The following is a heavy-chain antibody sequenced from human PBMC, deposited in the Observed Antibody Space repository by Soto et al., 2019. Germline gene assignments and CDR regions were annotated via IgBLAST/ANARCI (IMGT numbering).Heavy chain of an antibody. CDR2: IGTAGDT. CDR1: GFTFSSYD. D-gene: IGHD3-22*01. V-gene: IGHV3-13*01. Sequence: GGSLRLSCAASGFTFSSYDMHWVRQVTGKGLEWVSRIGTAGDTYYPGSVKGRFTISRENAKNSLYLQMNSLRNGDTAVYYCSRGSDSSGYRDWYFDLWGRGTLVTVSS. CDR3: SRGSDSSGYRDWYFDL. J-gene: IGHJ2*01.